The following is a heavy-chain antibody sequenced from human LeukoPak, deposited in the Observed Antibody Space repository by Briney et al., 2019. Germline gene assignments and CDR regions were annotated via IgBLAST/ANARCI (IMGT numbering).Heavy chain of an antibody. CDR3: ARDRSDGDYGY. D-gene: IGHD4-17*01. CDR2: ISSSSYI. Sequence: GGSLRLSCAASGFTFSSYSMNWVRQAPGKGLEWVSSISSSSYIYYADSVKGRFTISRDNAKNSLYLQMNSLRAEDTAVYYCARDRSDGDYGYWGQGTLVTVSS. CDR1: GFTFSSYS. J-gene: IGHJ4*02. V-gene: IGHV3-21*01.